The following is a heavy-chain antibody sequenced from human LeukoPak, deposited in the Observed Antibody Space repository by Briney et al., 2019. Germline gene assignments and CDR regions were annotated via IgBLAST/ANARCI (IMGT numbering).Heavy chain of an antibody. J-gene: IGHJ4*01. CDR1: GSSINNNF. Sequence: SETLSLTCTVSGSSINNNFWTWIRQPPAKGLEWIGYIYSSGSANYNPSIKSRVIISGDTSKNQISLKLTSVTAADTAVYFCARHRDYYDTWGRGTLVTVSS. D-gene: IGHD3-22*01. CDR3: ARHRDYYDT. CDR2: IYSSGSA. V-gene: IGHV4-59*08.